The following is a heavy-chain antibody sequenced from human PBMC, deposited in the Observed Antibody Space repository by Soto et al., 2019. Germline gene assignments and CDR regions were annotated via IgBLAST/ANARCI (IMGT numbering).Heavy chain of an antibody. V-gene: IGHV3-74*01. J-gene: IGHJ4*02. CDR2: INSDGSGT. Sequence: EVQLVESGGDLVQPGGSLRLSCAASGFTFSSSWMHWVRQTPGKGLVWVSRINSDGSGTVYADSVKGRFTISKDIAKNTLYLQMNSLRAEDTAVYYCATAGEGYFASWVPGTLVTVSS. CDR3: ATAGEGYFAS. CDR1: GFTFSSSW. D-gene: IGHD3-10*01.